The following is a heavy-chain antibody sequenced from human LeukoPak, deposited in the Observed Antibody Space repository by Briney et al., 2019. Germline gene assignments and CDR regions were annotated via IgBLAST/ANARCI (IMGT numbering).Heavy chain of an antibody. V-gene: IGHV4-39*07. D-gene: IGHD6-13*01. Sequence: PSETLSLTCTVSGGSISSSSYYWGRIRQPPGKGLEWIGSIYYSGSTYYNPSLKSRVTISVDTSKNQFSLKLRSVTAADTAVYYCARISSSNWYNERGAFDVWGQGTMVTVSS. CDR3: ARISSSNWYNERGAFDV. CDR1: GGSISSSSYY. CDR2: IYYSGST. J-gene: IGHJ3*01.